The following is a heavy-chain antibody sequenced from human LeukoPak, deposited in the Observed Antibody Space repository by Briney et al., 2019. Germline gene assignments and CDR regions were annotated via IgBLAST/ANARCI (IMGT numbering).Heavy chain of an antibody. J-gene: IGHJ1*01. Sequence: SVKVSCKASGGTFSSYTIRWVRQAPGQGLEWMGRIIPILGIANYAQKFQGRVTITADKSTSTAYMELSSRRSEDTAVYYCARTTTVTREYFQHWGQGTLVTVSS. CDR1: GGTFSSYT. D-gene: IGHD4-11*01. V-gene: IGHV1-69*02. CDR3: ARTTTVTREYFQH. CDR2: IIPILGIA.